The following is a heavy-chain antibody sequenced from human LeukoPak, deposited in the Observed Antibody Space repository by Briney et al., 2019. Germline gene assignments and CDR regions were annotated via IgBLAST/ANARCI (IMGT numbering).Heavy chain of an antibody. CDR3: ARDTGYDFWSGSLFDP. D-gene: IGHD3-3*01. CDR2: ISAYNGNT. J-gene: IGHJ5*02. CDR1: GYTFTSYG. Sequence: GASVKVSCKASGYTFTSYGISWVRQAPGQGLEWMGWISAYNGNTNYAQKLQGRVTMTTDTSTSTAYMELRSLRSEDTAVYYCARDTGYDFWSGSLFDPWGQGTLVTVSS. V-gene: IGHV1-18*01.